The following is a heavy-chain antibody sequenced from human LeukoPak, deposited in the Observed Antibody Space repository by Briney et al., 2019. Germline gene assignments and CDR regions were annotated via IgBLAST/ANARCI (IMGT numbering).Heavy chain of an antibody. Sequence: LSLTCTVSGGSISSSSYYWGWIRQAPGKGLEWVSYISSSGSTIYYADSVKGRFTISRDNAKNSLYLQMNSLRAEDTAVYYCARGDGYSYGYVWGQGTLVTVSS. J-gene: IGHJ4*02. CDR2: ISSSGSTI. CDR1: GGSISSSSYY. D-gene: IGHD5-18*01. CDR3: ARGDGYSYGYV. V-gene: IGHV3-11*01.